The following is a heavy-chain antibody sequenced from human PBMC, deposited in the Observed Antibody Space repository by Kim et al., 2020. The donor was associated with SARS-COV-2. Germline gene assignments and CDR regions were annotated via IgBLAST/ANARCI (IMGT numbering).Heavy chain of an antibody. J-gene: IGHJ4*02. V-gene: IGHV3-30*18. CDR1: GFTFSSYG. CDR2: ISYDGLNK. D-gene: IGHD3-10*01. CDR3: AKDQWGGSGSLGD. Sequence: GGSLRLSCAASGFTFSSYGMHWVRQAPGKGLEWVAVISYDGLNKYYADSVKGRFTISRDNSKNTLYLQMNSLRAEDTAVYYCAKDQWGGSGSLGDWGQGTLVTVSS.